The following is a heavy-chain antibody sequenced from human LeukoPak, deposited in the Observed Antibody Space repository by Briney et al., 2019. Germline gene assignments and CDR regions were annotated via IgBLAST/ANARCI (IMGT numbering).Heavy chain of an antibody. CDR3: ARGGTVTTQSEYYYYYYMDV. V-gene: IGHV3-21*01. CDR2: ISSSSSYI. CDR1: GFTFSSYS. J-gene: IGHJ6*03. D-gene: IGHD4-17*01. Sequence: PGGSLRLSCAASGFTFSSYSRNWVRQAPGKGLEWVSSISSSSSYIYYADSVKGRFTISRDNAKNSLYLQMNSLRAEDTAVYYCARGGTVTTQSEYYYYYYMDVWGKGTTVTISS.